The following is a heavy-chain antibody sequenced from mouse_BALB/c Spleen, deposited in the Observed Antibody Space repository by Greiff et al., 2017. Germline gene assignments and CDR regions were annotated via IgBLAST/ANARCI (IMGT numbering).Heavy chain of an antibody. CDR2: ISSGGGST. V-gene: IGHV5-12-1*01. CDR1: GFAFSSYD. Sequence: EVNVVESGGGLVKPGGSLKLSCAASGFAFSSYDMSWVRQTPEKRLEWVAYISSGGGSTYYPDTVKGRFTISRDNAKNTLYLQMSSLKSEDTAMYYCARGPAWFAYWGQGTLVTVSA. J-gene: IGHJ3*01. CDR3: ARGPAWFAY.